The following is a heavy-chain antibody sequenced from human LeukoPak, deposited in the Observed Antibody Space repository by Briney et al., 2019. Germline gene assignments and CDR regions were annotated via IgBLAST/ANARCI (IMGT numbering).Heavy chain of an antibody. V-gene: IGHV3-33*01. CDR2: IWPDGSNK. J-gene: IGHJ4*02. D-gene: IGHD5-12*01. CDR1: GFPFSSYG. Sequence: GGSLRLSCAASGFPFSSYGLHWVRQAPGKGLVWVAVIWPDGSNKYYGDSVKGRFTVSRDNSKNTLYLQMNSLRAEDTAVYYCARHNHGYDWDYWGQGTLVTVSS. CDR3: ARHNHGYDWDY.